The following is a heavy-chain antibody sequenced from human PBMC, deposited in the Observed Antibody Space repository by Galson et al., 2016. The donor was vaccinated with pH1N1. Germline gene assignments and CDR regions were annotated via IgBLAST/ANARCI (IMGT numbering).Heavy chain of an antibody. Sequence: SVKVSCKVSGYTLSELAIHWVRQTPGKGLEWMGGFDPEDDKPFYAQTFEGRVTMTQDTSTDTAYMQLSSLPSDDAAVCYCATEYRGSYYVPRYFDLWGRGTLVSVFS. CDR2: FDPEDDKP. V-gene: IGHV1-24*01. CDR1: GYTLSELA. CDR3: ATEYRGSYYVPRYFDL. D-gene: IGHD1-26*01. J-gene: IGHJ2*01.